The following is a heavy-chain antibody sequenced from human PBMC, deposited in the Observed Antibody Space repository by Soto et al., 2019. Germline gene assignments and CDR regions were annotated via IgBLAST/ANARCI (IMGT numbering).Heavy chain of an antibody. J-gene: IGHJ5*02. D-gene: IGHD3-3*01. V-gene: IGHV4-59*01. CDR2: IYYSGST. CDR3: ARAGAPGRFLEWLLRDNWFDP. CDR1: GGSISSYY. Sequence: SETLSLTCTVSGGSISSYYWSWIRQPPGRGLEWIGYIYYSGSTNYNPSLKSRVTISVDTSKNQFSLKLSSVTAADTAVYYCARAGAPGRFLEWLLRDNWFDPWGQGTLVTVSS.